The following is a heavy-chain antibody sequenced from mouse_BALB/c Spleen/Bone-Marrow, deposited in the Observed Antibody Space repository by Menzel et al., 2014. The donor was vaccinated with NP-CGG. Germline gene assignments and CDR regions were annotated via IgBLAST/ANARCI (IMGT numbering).Heavy chain of an antibody. J-gene: IGHJ4*01. CDR1: GISITTGNYR. CDR2: IYYSGTI. D-gene: IGHD2-14*01. Sequence: EVQLVESGPGLVKPSQTVSLTCTVTGISITTGNYRWSWIRQFPGSKLEWIGFIYYSGTITYNPSLTSRTTITRDTSKNQFFLEMNSLTAEDTATYYCARAYYRYAMDYWGQGTSVTVSS. V-gene: IGHV3-5*02. CDR3: ARAYYRYAMDY.